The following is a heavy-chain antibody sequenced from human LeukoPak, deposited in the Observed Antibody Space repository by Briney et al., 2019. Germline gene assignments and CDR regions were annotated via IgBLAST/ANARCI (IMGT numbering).Heavy chain of an antibody. CDR1: GFTFSSYA. D-gene: IGHD3-16*01. CDR2: ISGSGGST. Sequence: GGSLRLSCAASGFTFSSYAMSWVRQAPGKGLEWVSAISGSGGSTYYADSVKGRFTISRDNSKNTLYLQMNSLRAEDTAVYYCAKDLGPGWGPRHYFDYWGQGTLVTVSS. CDR3: AKDLGPGWGPRHYFDY. J-gene: IGHJ4*02. V-gene: IGHV3-23*01.